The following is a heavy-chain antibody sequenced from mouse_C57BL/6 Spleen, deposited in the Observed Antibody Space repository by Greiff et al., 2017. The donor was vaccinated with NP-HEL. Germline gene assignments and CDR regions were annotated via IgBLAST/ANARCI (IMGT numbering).Heavy chain of an antibody. J-gene: IGHJ1*03. Sequence: EVKLVESEGGLVQPGSSMKLSCTASGFTFSDYYMAWVRQVPEKGLEWVANINYDGSSTYYLDSLKSRFIISRDNAKNILYLQMSSLKSEDTATYYCAIDRGSSYPDWYFDVWGTGTTVTVSS. CDR1: GFTFSDYY. V-gene: IGHV5-16*01. D-gene: IGHD1-1*01. CDR2: INYDGSST. CDR3: AIDRGSSYPDWYFDV.